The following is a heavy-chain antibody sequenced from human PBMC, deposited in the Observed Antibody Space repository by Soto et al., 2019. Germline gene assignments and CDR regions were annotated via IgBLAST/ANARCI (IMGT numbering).Heavy chain of an antibody. V-gene: IGHV4-39*01. J-gene: IGHJ6*02. CDR1: GGAISSTSYY. CDR3: AGLGKLYGSTYYFGMDV. CDR2: IYYSGTT. D-gene: IGHD3-16*01. Sequence: PSETLSLTCTVSGGAISSTSYYLSCIREPPWKGLECIGNIYYSGTTYYNPSLKSRLTISVDTSKNQFSLKLTSVTAADTAMYYCAGLGKLYGSTYYFGMDVWGQGTTVTVSS.